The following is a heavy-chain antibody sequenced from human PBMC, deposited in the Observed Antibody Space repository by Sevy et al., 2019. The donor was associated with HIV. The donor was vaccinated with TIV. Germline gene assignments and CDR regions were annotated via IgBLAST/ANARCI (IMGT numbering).Heavy chain of an antibody. CDR1: GYTFTNYG. CDR3: ARGPRKYYDSSGYYYPLSY. D-gene: IGHD3-22*01. Sequence: ASVKVSCEDSGYTFTNYGIIWVRQAPGQGLEWMGWISAYKGNTNYAQRLQGRVTMTTDTSTSTAYMELTSLRSDDTAVYYCARGPRKYYDSSGYYYPLSYWGQGTLVTVSS. J-gene: IGHJ4*02. CDR2: ISAYKGNT. V-gene: IGHV1-18*01.